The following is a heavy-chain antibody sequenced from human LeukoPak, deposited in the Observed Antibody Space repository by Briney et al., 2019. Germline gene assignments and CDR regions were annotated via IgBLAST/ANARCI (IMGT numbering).Heavy chain of an antibody. V-gene: IGHV3-11*01. D-gene: IGHD3-22*01. Sequence: GGSLRLSCAASGFTFSDYYMSWIRQAPGKGLEWVSYISSSGSTIYYADSVKGRFTISRDNAKNSLYLQMNSLRAEDTAVYYCARPPGTMIVVAKGGVFDIWGKGKMVTVFS. CDR3: ARPPGTMIVVAKGGVFDI. CDR1: GFTFSDYY. J-gene: IGHJ3*02. CDR2: ISSSGSTI.